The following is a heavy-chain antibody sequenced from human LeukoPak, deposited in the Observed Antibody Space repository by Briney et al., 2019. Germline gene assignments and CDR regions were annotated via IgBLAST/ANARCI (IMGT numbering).Heavy chain of an antibody. CDR1: GGSFSGYY. V-gene: IGHV4-34*01. CDR3: ARVGIVYYDFWSGGWFDP. CDR2: INHSGST. J-gene: IGHJ5*02. Sequence: SETLSPTRAVYGGSFSGYYWSWIRQPPGKGLEWIGEINHSGSTNYNPSLKSRVTISVDTSKNQFSLKLSSVTAADTAVYYCARVGIVYYDFWSGGWFDPWGQGTLVTVSS. D-gene: IGHD3-3*01.